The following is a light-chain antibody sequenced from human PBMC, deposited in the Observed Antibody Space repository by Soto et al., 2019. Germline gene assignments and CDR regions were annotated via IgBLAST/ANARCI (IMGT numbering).Light chain of an antibody. CDR2: AAS. CDR3: QQSFTTASIT. CDR1: QSISRN. V-gene: IGKV1-39*01. J-gene: IGKJ5*01. Sequence: DIPMTQYPSSLSASVGDRVTITCRASQSISRNLNWYQHKPGKAPKLLIYAASSLQNGVPSRFRGGGSGTEFTLSINSLQPEDFGTYYGQQSFTTASITFGQGTRLEIK.